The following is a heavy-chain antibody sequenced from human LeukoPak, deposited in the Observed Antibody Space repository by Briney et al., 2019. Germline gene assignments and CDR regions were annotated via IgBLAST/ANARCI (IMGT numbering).Heavy chain of an antibody. CDR2: ISAYNGNT. J-gene: IGHJ4*02. V-gene: IGHV1-18*01. CDR1: GYTFTSYG. D-gene: IGHD6-6*01. CDR3: AREEKVIAARLVRDDY. Sequence: GASVKVSCKASGYTFTSYGISWVRQAPGQGLEWMGWISAYNGNTNYAQKFQGRVTITADKSTSTAYMELSSLRSEDTAVYYCAREEKVIAARLVRDDYWGQGTLVTVSS.